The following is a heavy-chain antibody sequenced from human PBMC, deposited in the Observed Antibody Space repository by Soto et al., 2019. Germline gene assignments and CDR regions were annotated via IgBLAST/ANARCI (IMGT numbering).Heavy chain of an antibody. CDR1: GFTFSDYS. CDR3: ASDLDYGDYEPDFDY. J-gene: IGHJ4*02. D-gene: IGHD4-17*01. Sequence: GGSLRLSCTASGFTFSDYSMNWVRQAPGKGLEWVSSISSGSSYIYYADSVKGRFTISRDNAKNSLYLQMNSLRAEDTAVYYCASDLDYGDYEPDFDYWGQGTLVTVSS. V-gene: IGHV3-21*01. CDR2: ISSGSSYI.